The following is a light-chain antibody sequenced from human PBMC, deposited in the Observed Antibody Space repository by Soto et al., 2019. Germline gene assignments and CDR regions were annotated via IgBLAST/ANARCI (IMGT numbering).Light chain of an antibody. CDR2: EVS. V-gene: IGKV2-30*01. CDR1: QSLVYTDGNTY. Sequence: DVVMTQSPLSLPVTLGQPASISCRSSQSLVYTDGNTYLSWFQQRPGQSPRRLIYEVSNRDSGVPARFSGSGSDTDFTLKISRVEAEDVGLYYCMQGRHWPPSFGQGTKVEIK. J-gene: IGKJ1*01. CDR3: MQGRHWPPS.